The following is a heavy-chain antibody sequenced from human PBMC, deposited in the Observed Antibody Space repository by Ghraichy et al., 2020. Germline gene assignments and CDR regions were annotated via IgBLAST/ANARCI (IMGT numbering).Heavy chain of an antibody. D-gene: IGHD2-2*01. V-gene: IGHV3-30*06. J-gene: IGHJ4*02. CDR3: ARDAYQVLLWIDN. CDR2: ISNDGSNK. CDR1: GLTISDYG. Sequence: GGSLRLSCAASGLTISDYGMHWVRQAPGKGLEWVAVISNDGSNKYYADSVKGRFTISRDNSKNTLVLQMNSLRAEDTDVYYCARDAYQVLLWIDNWVQGTLVTDCS.